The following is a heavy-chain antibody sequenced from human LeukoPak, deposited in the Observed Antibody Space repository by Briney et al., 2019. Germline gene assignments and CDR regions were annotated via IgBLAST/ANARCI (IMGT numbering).Heavy chain of an antibody. Sequence: GASVKVSCTASGYTFTSYGISWVRQAPGQGLEWMGWISAYNGNTNYAQKLQGRVTMTTDTSTSTAYMELRSLRSDDTAVYYCARESTYYDILTGYYTEYYYGMDVWGQGTTVTVSS. V-gene: IGHV1-18*01. J-gene: IGHJ6*02. D-gene: IGHD3-9*01. CDR2: ISAYNGNT. CDR3: ARESTYYDILTGYYTEYYYGMDV. CDR1: GYTFTSYG.